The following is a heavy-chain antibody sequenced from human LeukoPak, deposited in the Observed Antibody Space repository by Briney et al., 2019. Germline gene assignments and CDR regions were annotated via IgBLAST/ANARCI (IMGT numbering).Heavy chain of an antibody. CDR2: VSDSSDV. Sequence: GGSLRLSCAASGFTFSTYTMNWVRRAPGKGLEWVSTVSDSSDVHYSDSVKGRFTISRDNARNSLYLQMNSLRDEDTAVYYCARDGLHTAHFDYWGQGTLVTVSS. J-gene: IGHJ4*02. CDR1: GFTFSTYT. CDR3: ARDGLHTAHFDY. D-gene: IGHD5-18*01. V-gene: IGHV3-48*02.